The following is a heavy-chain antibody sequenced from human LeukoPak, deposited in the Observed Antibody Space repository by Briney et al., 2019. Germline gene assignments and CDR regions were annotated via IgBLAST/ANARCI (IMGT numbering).Heavy chain of an antibody. V-gene: IGHV3-7*01. J-gene: IGHJ4*02. D-gene: IGHD3-22*01. Sequence: EGSLRLSCAASGFTFSNYWMSWVRQAPGKGLEWVANIKQDGSEKYYVDSVKGRFTISRDNAKNSLYLQMNSLRAEDTAVYYCARVRYYYDSSGYHNFDYWGQGTLVTVSS. CDR2: IKQDGSEK. CDR3: ARVRYYYDSSGYHNFDY. CDR1: GFTFSNYW.